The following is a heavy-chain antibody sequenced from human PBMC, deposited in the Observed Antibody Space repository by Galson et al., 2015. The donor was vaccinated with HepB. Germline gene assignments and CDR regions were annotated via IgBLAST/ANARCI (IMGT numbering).Heavy chain of an antibody. Sequence: GFTFNSYAMHWVRQAPGKGLEWVALISYNGNTKYSAGSVKGRFTISRDNYKNMLSPQMNSLTAEDTAVYYCARVRQNTVFYGLDVWGQGTTVIVSS. CDR1: GFTFNSYA. V-gene: IGHV3-30-3*01. J-gene: IGHJ6*02. D-gene: IGHD3-3*01. CDR2: ISYNGNTK. CDR3: ARVRQNTVFYGLDV.